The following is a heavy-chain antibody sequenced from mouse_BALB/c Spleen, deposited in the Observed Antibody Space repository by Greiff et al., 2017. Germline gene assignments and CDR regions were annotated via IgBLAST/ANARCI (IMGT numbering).Heavy chain of an antibody. V-gene: IGHV6-6*02. D-gene: IGHD4-1*01. CDR3: TRRELGAY. CDR2: IRLKSNNYAT. CDR1: GFTFSNYW. J-gene: IGHJ3*01. Sequence: EVKLVESGGGLVQPGGSMKLSCVASGFTFSNYWMNWVRQSPEKGLEWVAEIRLKSNNYATHYAESVKGRFTISRDDSKSSVYLQMNNLRAEDTGIYYCTRRELGAYWGQGTLVTVSA.